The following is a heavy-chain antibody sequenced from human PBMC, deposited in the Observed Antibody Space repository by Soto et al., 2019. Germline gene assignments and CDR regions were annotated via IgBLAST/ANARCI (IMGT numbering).Heavy chain of an antibody. J-gene: IGHJ3*02. CDR1: GYTFTSYG. V-gene: IGHV1-18*01. CDR3: AREGICSGGSCYSAFDI. Sequence: ASVKVSCKASGYTFTSYGISWVRQAPGQGLEWMGWISAYNGNTNYAQKLQGRVTMTTDTSTSTAYMEPRSLRSDDTAVYYCAREGICSGGSCYSAFDIWGQGTMVTVSS. CDR2: ISAYNGNT. D-gene: IGHD2-15*01.